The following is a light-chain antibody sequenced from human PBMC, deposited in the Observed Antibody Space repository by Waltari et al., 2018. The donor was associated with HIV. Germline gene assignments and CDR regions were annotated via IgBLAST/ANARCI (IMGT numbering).Light chain of an antibody. V-gene: IGLV3-1*01. CDR1: ELGDKY. CDR2: QDN. CDR3: QAWGSSTSGV. Sequence: SYEVTQPPSVAVSPGQTASITCSGYELGDKYTCWYQQKPGQSPLLVIYQDNKRPSGIPERFSASSSVHTATLTISGTLPMDEADYYCQAWGSSTSGVFGRGTRLTVL. J-gene: IGLJ2*01.